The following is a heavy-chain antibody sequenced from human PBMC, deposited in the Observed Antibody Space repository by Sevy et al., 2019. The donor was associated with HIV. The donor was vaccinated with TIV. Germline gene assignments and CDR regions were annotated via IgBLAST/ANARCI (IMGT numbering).Heavy chain of an antibody. Sequence: GGSPRLSCTTSGFTFGDFAMSWFRQAPGKGLEWVGFIRSKDYGGTTEYAASVKGRFTISRDDSKNIVYMQMNSLKTEDTALYFCTRDVGGGNILASYYYYDTDVCGQGTTVTVSS. CDR2: IRSKDYGGTT. V-gene: IGHV3-49*03. CDR3: TRDVGGGNILASYYYYDTDV. D-gene: IGHD2-21*01. J-gene: IGHJ6*02. CDR1: GFTFGDFA.